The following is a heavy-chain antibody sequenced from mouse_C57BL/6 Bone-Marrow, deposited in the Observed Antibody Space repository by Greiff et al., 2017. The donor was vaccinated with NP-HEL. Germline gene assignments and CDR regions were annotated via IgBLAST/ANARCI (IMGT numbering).Heavy chain of an antibody. J-gene: IGHJ2*01. V-gene: IGHV14-4*01. CDR3: TTVWNGSSLDY. CDR1: GFNIKDDY. Sequence: VQLKQSGAELVRPGASVKLSCTASGFNIKDDYMHWVKQRPEQGLEWIGWIDPENGDTEYASKFQGKATITADTSSNTAYLQLSSLTSEDTAVYYCTTVWNGSSLDYWGQGTTLTVSS. D-gene: IGHD1-1*01. CDR2: IDPENGDT.